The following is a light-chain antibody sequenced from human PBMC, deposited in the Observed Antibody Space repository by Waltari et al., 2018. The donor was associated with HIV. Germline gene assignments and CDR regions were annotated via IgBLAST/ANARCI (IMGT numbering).Light chain of an antibody. V-gene: IGKV3-20*01. CDR2: GAS. Sequence: EIVLTQSPGTLSLSPGERATLSCRSSQSVTSSFLIWYQQKPGQAPRLHTYGASSRATGIPDRFSGGGSGTDFTLAISRLEPEDFAVYYCQQYGSSPLTFGGGTKVDIK. J-gene: IGKJ4*01. CDR1: QSVTSSF. CDR3: QQYGSSPLT.